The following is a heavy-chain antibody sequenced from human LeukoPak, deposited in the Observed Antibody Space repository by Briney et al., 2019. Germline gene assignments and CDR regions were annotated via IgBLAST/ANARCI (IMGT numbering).Heavy chain of an antibody. CDR2: IYSSGGT. V-gene: IGHV4-59*01. J-gene: IGHJ4*02. CDR1: GGSISSYY. D-gene: IGHD1-26*01. Sequence: SETLSLTCTVSGGSISSYYWSWLRQPPGKGLEWIGYIYSSGGTNYNPPLESRVTMSVDKSKTQFSLKLSSVTVADTAVYYCARDKAGSSSLDYWGQGTLVTVSS. CDR3: ARDKAGSSSLDY.